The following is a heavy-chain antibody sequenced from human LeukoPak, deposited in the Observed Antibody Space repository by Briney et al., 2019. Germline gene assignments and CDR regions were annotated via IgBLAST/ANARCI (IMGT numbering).Heavy chain of an antibody. CDR3: ARGGAARVFDAFDI. CDR1: GGSISSGGYY. V-gene: IGHV4-30-2*01. Sequence: SETLSLTCTVSGGSISSGGYYWSWIRQPPGKGLEWIGYIYHSGSTYYNPSLKSRVTISVDTSKNQFSLKLSSVTAADTAVYYCARGGAARVFDAFDIWGQGTMVTVSS. D-gene: IGHD6-6*01. CDR2: IYHSGST. J-gene: IGHJ3*02.